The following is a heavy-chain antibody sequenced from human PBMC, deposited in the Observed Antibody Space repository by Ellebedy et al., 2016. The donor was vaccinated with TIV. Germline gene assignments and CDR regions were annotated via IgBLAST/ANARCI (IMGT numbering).Heavy chain of an antibody. CDR2: INPNSGGT. J-gene: IGHJ6*03. CDR1: GYTFTGYY. Sequence: ASVKVSCXASGYTFTGYYMHWVRQAPGQGLEWMGWINPNSGGTNYAQKFQGRVTMTRDTSISTAYMELSRLRSDDTAVYYCARGNYDFGPRTPIGDYYYMDVWGKGTTVTVSS. CDR3: ARGNYDFGPRTPIGDYYYMDV. D-gene: IGHD3-3*01. V-gene: IGHV1-2*02.